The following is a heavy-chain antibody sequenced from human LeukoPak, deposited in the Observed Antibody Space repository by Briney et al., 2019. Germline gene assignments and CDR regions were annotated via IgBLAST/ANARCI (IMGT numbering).Heavy chain of an antibody. CDR2: IYYSGST. V-gene: IGHV4-59*01. CDR3: AGELYNWNGRRHAIDI. CDR1: GGSISRYY. J-gene: IGHJ3*02. D-gene: IGHD1-20*01. Sequence: SETLSLTCTVSGGSISRYYWSWVRQPPGKGLEYIGNIYYSGSTNYNPSLKSRVTISLDTSRSQFSLKLTSVTAADTAVYYCAGELYNWNGRRHAIDIWGQGTMVTVSS.